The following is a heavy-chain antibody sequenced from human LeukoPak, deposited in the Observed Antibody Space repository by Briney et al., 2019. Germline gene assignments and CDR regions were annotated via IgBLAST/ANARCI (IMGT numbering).Heavy chain of an antibody. Sequence: GGSLRLSYAASGFTVSSKYMSWVRQAPGKGLEWVSLVYSGGSTYYADSVRGRFTISRDNFKNTLYLQMNSLRAEDTAMYYCARDSPDSSGYGDIWGQGTMVTVSS. J-gene: IGHJ3*02. CDR1: GFTVSSKY. V-gene: IGHV3-53*01. CDR2: VYSGGST. CDR3: ARDSPDSSGYGDI. D-gene: IGHD3-22*01.